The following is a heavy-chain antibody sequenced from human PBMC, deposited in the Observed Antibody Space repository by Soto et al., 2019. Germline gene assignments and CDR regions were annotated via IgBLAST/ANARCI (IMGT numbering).Heavy chain of an antibody. D-gene: IGHD6-19*01. CDR1: GFTFDDYA. J-gene: IGHJ4*02. V-gene: IGHV3-9*01. CDR3: AKSSGYSSGWYDGSLDY. CDR2: ISWNSGSI. Sequence: GGSLRLSCAASGFTFDDYAMHWVRQAPGKGLEWVSGISWNSGSIGYADSVKGRFTISRDNAKNSLYLQMNSLRAEDTALYYCAKSSGYSSGWYDGSLDYWGQGTLVTVSS.